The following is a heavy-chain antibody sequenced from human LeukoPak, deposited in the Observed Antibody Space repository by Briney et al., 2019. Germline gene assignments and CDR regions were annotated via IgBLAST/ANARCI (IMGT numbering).Heavy chain of an antibody. CDR3: ARGVRITIFGVAKTPYYYYYMDV. D-gene: IGHD3-3*01. CDR1: GGSISSYY. V-gene: IGHV4-4*07. CDR2: IYTSGST. J-gene: IGHJ6*03. Sequence: SETLSLTCTVSGGSISSYYWSWIRQPAGKGLEWIGRIYTSGSTNYNPSLKSRVTMSVDTSKNQFSLKQSSVTAADTAVYYCARGVRITIFGVAKTPYYYYYMDVWGKGTTVTVSS.